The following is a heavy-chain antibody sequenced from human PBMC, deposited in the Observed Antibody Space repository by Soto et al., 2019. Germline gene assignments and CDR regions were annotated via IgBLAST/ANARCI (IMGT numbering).Heavy chain of an antibody. CDR1: GFTFSSYA. J-gene: IGHJ5*02. Sequence: PGGSLRLSCAASGFTFSSYAMSWVRQAPGKGLEWVSGISWSGGSIGYADSVKGRFTTSRDNAKNSLFLLMNSLRPEDTAWYYCAKDRSPTVDPSNWFDPWGQGTLVTVSS. CDR3: AKDRSPTVDPSNWFDP. CDR2: ISWSGGSI. V-gene: IGHV3-9*01. D-gene: IGHD4-17*01.